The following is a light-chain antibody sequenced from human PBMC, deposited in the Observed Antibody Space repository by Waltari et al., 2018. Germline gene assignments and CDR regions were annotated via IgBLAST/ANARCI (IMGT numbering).Light chain of an antibody. CDR1: SAINMW. Sequence: DIQMTQSPSTLSASVGDRVTITCRPSSAINMWLAWYQQKPGGAPNLLIHRASTLHTGFPSRFSGSGSGTEFTLTLASLQPDDFTTYFCQQYLTYPLTFGGGTRVEMK. J-gene: IGKJ4*01. CDR3: QQYLTYPLT. V-gene: IGKV1-5*03. CDR2: RAS.